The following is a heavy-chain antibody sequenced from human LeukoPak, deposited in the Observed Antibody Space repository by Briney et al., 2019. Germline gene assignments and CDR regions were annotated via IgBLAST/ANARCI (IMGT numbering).Heavy chain of an antibody. CDR1: LGSITSGTYY. Sequence: PSETLSLTCTVPLGSITSGTYYSDWIRLAPGDCLGFIGNVYHTWIIYYNPSLKARVPMSVDTSKNQFSHKLNSLPAADTAVYYCARHHSALNWFDPWGQGALVTVSS. J-gene: IGHJ5*02. V-gene: IGHV4-39*01. CDR2: VYHTWII. CDR3: ARHHSALNWFDP. D-gene: IGHD2-15*01.